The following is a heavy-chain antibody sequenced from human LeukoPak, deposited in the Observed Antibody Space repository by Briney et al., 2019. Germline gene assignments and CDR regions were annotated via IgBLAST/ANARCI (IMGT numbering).Heavy chain of an antibody. V-gene: IGHV3-43*01. Sequence: PGGSLRLSCAASGFMFGEYSMHWVRQAPGKGLEWVSLINWDGGSTYYADAVRGRFTISRDNTKNSLYLHMNRLRAEDTAVYYCAKDPNRYDSSIYYCAYWGQGTLVTVSS. D-gene: IGHD3-22*01. J-gene: IGHJ4*02. CDR3: AKDPNRYDSSIYYCAY. CDR2: INWDGGST. CDR1: GFMFGEYS.